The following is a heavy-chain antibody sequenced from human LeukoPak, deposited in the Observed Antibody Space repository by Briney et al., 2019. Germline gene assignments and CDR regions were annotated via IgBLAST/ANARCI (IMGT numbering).Heavy chain of an antibody. CDR1: GGSISNYY. V-gene: IGHV4-59*12. D-gene: IGHD2-8*01. J-gene: IGHJ4*02. CDR3: ASRGVSEDY. CDR2: IYYSGST. Sequence: SETLSLTCTVSGGSISNYYWSWIRQPPGKGLEWVGYIYYSGSTNYNPSLKSRVTISVDTSKNQFSLKLSSVTAADTAVYYCASRGVSEDYWGQGTLVTVSS.